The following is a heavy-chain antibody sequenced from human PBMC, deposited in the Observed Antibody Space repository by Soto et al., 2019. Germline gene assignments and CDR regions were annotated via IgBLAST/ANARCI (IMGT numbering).Heavy chain of an antibody. CDR1: GGSVSSSSYS. CDR3: ARLLRGWDHRMAYFDY. V-gene: IGHV4-61*01. CDR2: ISDSGRT. J-gene: IGHJ4*02. Sequence: QLQLQESGPGLVKPSEILSLTCTVSGGSVSSSSYSWGWIRQSPGQGLEWIGYISDSGRTDYIPSLKSRVTISVDTSKNQFSLKVSSVTAADTSVYYCARLLRGWDHRMAYFDYWGQGTLVTVSS. D-gene: IGHD1-26*01.